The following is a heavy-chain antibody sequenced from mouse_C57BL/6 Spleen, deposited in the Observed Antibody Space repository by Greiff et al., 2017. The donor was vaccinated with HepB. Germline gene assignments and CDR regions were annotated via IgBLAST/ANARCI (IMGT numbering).Heavy chain of an antibody. V-gene: IGHV5-17*01. CDR1: GFTFSDYG. J-gene: IGHJ4*01. Sequence: EVKVVESGGGLVKPGGSLKLSCAASGFTFSDYGMHWVRQAPEKGLEWVAYISSGSSTIYYADTVKGRFTISRDNAKNTLFLQMTSLRSEDTAMYYCARSGSYSNYDYYAMDYWGQGTSVTVSS. CDR3: ARSGSYSNYDYYAMDY. D-gene: IGHD2-5*01. CDR2: ISSGSSTI.